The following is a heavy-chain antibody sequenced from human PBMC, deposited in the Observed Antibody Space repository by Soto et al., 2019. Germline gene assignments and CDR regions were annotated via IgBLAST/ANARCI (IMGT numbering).Heavy chain of an antibody. CDR1: GYTFTSYY. D-gene: IGHD2-2*01. CDR3: ARESRYCSSTSCDPYYGMDV. CDR2: INPSGGST. J-gene: IGHJ6*02. V-gene: IGHV1-46*01. Sequence: ASVKVSCKASGYTFTSYYMHWVRQAPGQGLEWMGIINPSGGSTGYAQKFQGRVTMARDTSTSTVYMELSSLRSEDTAVYYCARESRYCSSTSCDPYYGMDVWGQGTTVTVSS.